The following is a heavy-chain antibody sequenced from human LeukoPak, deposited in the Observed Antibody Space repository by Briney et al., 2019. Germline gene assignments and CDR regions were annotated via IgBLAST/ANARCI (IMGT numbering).Heavy chain of an antibody. CDR3: ASLSIAYYFDY. V-gene: IGHV4-59*08. Sequence: SETLSLTCTVSGGSISSYYWSWIRQPPGKGLEWIGYIYYSGSTNYNPSLKSRVTISVDTSKNQFSLKLSSVTAADTAVYYCASLSIAYYFDYWGQGTLVTVSS. CDR2: IYYSGST. CDR1: GGSISSYY. D-gene: IGHD6-6*01. J-gene: IGHJ4*02.